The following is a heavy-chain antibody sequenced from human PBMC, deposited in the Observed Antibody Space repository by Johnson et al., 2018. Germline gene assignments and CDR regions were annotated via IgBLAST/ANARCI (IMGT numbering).Heavy chain of an antibody. CDR2: IKLDGREK. Sequence: EVQLVESGGGLVQPGGSLRLSCAASGFTFRFYWMSWVRQAPGKGLEWVANIKLDGREKYYVDSVKGRFSISRDNAKDSLYLQMNSLRPEDTAVYYCACERDAFDIWGQGTMVTVSS. CDR3: ACERDAFDI. CDR1: GFTFRFYW. J-gene: IGHJ3*02. V-gene: IGHV3-7*01.